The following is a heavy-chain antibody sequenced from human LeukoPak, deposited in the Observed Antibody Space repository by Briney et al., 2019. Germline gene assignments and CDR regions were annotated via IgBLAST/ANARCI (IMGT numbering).Heavy chain of an antibody. V-gene: IGHV1-8*01. J-gene: IGHJ4*02. Sequence: ASVKVSCKASGYTFTSYDINWVRQATGQGLEWMGWMNPNSGNRGYAQKFQGRVTMTRDTSISTAYMELSGLRSEDTAVYYCARVVGAIDYWGQGTLVTVPS. CDR3: ARVVGAIDY. CDR1: GYTFTSYD. CDR2: MNPNSGNR. D-gene: IGHD1-26*01.